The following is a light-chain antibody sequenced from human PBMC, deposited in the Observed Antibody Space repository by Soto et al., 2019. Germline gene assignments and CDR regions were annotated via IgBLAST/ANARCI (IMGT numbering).Light chain of an antibody. Sequence: DIQMTQSPSSLSASVGDRVTITCRASQSISSYLNWYQQKPGQAPKLLIYAASSLQSGVPLRFSGSGSGTYFTLTISSLQPEDFATYYGQQNYSTPTWTFGQGTKVEIK. CDR3: QQNYSTPTWT. V-gene: IGKV1-39*01. J-gene: IGKJ1*01. CDR2: AAS. CDR1: QSISSY.